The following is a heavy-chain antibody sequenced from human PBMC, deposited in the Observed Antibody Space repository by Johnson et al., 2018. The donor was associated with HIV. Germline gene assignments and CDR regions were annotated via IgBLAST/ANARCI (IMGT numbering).Heavy chain of an antibody. D-gene: IGHD1-26*01. CDR2: TSYDGINK. J-gene: IGHJ3*02. V-gene: IGHV3-30-3*01. CDR1: GLTFSDFA. Sequence: QVQVVESGGGVVQPGKSLRLSCAASGLTFSDFAMHWVRQAPGKGLEWVAVTSYDGINKYYATSVKGRFTISRDNSKNTLYLQMNSLRAEDTAVYYCARGGGTYAFDIWGQGTMVTVSS. CDR3: ARGGGTYAFDI.